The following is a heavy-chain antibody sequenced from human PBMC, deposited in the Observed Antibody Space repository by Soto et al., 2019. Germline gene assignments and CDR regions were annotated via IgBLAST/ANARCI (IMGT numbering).Heavy chain of an antibody. J-gene: IGHJ6*02. CDR3: ARGEAARHFIKHSFSMDV. Sequence: QVQLVQSGAEVKKPGSSVKVSCKASGGTFSSYAISWVRQAPGQGLEWMGGIIPIFGTANYAQKFQGRVTITADESTSTACMELSSLRSEDTAVYYCARGEAARHFIKHSFSMDVWGQGTTVTVSS. V-gene: IGHV1-69*01. D-gene: IGHD6-6*01. CDR2: IIPIFGTA. CDR1: GGTFSSYA.